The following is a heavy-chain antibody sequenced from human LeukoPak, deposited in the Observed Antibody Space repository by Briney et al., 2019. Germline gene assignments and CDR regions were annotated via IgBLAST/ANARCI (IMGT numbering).Heavy chain of an antibody. V-gene: IGHV3-9*03. Sequence: GGSLRLSCAASGFTFDDYAMHWVRQAPGKGLEWVSGISWNSGSIGYADSVKGRFTISRDNAKNSLYLQMSSLRAEDMALYYCAKDIGYSSGWYSAFDIWGQGTMVTVSS. D-gene: IGHD6-19*01. J-gene: IGHJ3*02. CDR3: AKDIGYSSGWYSAFDI. CDR2: ISWNSGSI. CDR1: GFTFDDYA.